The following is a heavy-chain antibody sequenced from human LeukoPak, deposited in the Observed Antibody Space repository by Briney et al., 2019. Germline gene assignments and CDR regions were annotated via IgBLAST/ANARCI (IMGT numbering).Heavy chain of an antibody. J-gene: IGHJ4*02. Sequence: GASLKVSCKASGFTFIGYYMHWVRQAPEQGREWMGWINLNTGDTDYAPKFQGRVTMTRDTSITTAYMELSRLRYDDTAVYYCARDQPALDYWGRGTLVTVSS. CDR2: INLNTGDT. V-gene: IGHV1-2*02. CDR3: ARDQPALDY. CDR1: GFTFIGYY.